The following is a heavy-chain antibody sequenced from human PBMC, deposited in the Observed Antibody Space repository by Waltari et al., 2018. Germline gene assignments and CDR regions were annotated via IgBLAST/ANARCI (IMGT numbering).Heavy chain of an antibody. J-gene: IGHJ4*02. CDR2: ISGSGGST. CDR3: AKGEWEPWNFDY. Sequence: EVQLLESGGGLVQPGGSLRLSCAASGFPFSRSAMSWVRQAPGKGLEWVSAISGSGGSTYYADSVKGRFTISRDNSKNTLYLQMNSLRAEDTAVYYCAKGEWEPWNFDYWGQGTLVTVSS. D-gene: IGHD1-26*01. CDR1: GFPFSRSA. V-gene: IGHV3-23*01.